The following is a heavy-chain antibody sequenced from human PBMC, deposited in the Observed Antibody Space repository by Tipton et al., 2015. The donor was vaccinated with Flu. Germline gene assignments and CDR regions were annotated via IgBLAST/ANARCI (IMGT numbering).Heavy chain of an antibody. CDR1: GGSISSYY. CDR3: ASGACSSSTCPKGGFDN. D-gene: IGHD2-2*01. CDR2: IYYSGST. V-gene: IGHV4-59*01. J-gene: IGHJ4*02. Sequence: TLSLTCTVSGGSISSYYWSWIRQPPGKGLEWIGYIYYSGSTNYNPSLKSRVTISVDTSKNQFSLKLSSVTAADTAVYYCASGACSSSTCPKGGFDNWGQGNLVVVFS.